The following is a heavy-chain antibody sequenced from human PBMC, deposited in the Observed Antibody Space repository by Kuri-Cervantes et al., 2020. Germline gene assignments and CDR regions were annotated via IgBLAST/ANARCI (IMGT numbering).Heavy chain of an antibody. V-gene: IGHV3-23*01. CDR2: ISGSGGST. CDR1: GFTFSSYA. J-gene: IGHJ3*02. CDR3: ARKMIVPAAKVVAFDI. D-gene: IGHD2-2*01. Sequence: GESLKISCAASGFTFSSYAMSWVRQAPGKGLEWVSAISGSGGSTYYADSVKGRFTISRDNSKNTLYLQMNSLRAEDTAVYYCARKMIVPAAKVVAFDIWGQGTMVTVSS.